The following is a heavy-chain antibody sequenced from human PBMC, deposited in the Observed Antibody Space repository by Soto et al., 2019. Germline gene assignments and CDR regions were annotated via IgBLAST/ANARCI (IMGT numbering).Heavy chain of an antibody. D-gene: IGHD3-10*01. J-gene: IGHJ4*02. CDR1: GGSISSGGYY. CDR2: IYYSGCT. Sequence: PSETLSLTCPVSGGSISSGGYYWSWIRQHPGKGLEWIGYIYYSGCTNYNPSLKSRVTISVDTSKNQFSLKLSSVTAADTAVYYCARAPRGNYGYPSYFDYWGQGTLVTVSS. V-gene: IGHV4-61*08. CDR3: ARAPRGNYGYPSYFDY.